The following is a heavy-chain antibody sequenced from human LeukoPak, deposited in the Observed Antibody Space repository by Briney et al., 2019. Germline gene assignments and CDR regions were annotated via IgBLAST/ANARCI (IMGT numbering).Heavy chain of an antibody. CDR3: ARLWRYYYGSGSYYKAPYFDY. V-gene: IGHV4-31*03. J-gene: IGHJ4*02. D-gene: IGHD3-10*01. CDR1: GGSISSGGYY. CDR2: IYYSGST. Sequence: PSETLCLTCTVSGGSISSGGYYWSWIRQHPGKGLEWIGYIYYSGSTYYNPSLKSRVTISVDTSKNQFSLKLSSVTAADTAVYYCARLWRYYYGSGSYYKAPYFDYWGQGTLVTVSS.